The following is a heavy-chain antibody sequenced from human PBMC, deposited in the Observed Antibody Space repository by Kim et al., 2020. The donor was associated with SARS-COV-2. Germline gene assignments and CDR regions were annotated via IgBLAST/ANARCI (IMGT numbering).Heavy chain of an antibody. V-gene: IGHV1-3*01. Sequence: SQKCPGRVTIPRDTSASTAYMELSSLRSEDTAVYYCARSPDIVATISLDYWGQGTLVTVSS. D-gene: IGHD5-12*01. CDR3: ARSPDIVATISLDY. J-gene: IGHJ4*02.